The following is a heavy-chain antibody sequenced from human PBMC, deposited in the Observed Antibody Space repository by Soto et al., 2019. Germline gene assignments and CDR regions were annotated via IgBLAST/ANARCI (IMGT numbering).Heavy chain of an antibody. Sequence: QVQLVQSGAEVKKSGASVKVSCKASGYSVSDYFIQWVRQAPGQGLEWVAWINPKSAATNYAKKFQGRVSLTWDTSFSTAYMELPRLRPDDTAVYYCARIKWGLDYYNGMDVLGQGTTVIVSS. J-gene: IGHJ6*02. CDR2: INPKSAAT. D-gene: IGHD1-26*01. CDR3: ARIKWGLDYYNGMDV. V-gene: IGHV1-2*02. CDR1: GYSVSDYF.